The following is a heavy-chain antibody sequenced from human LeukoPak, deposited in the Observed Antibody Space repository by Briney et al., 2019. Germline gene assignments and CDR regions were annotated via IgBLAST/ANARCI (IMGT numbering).Heavy chain of an antibody. D-gene: IGHD3-10*01. CDR3: ARAPYYYGSGNGDAFDI. Sequence: VKVSCKASGGTFSSYAISWVRQAPGQGLEWMGAIIPIFGTANYAQKFQGRVTITADESTSTAYMELSSLRSEDTAVYYCARAPYYYGSGNGDAFDIWGQGTMVTVSS. J-gene: IGHJ3*02. CDR2: IIPIFGTA. CDR1: GGTFSSYA. V-gene: IGHV1-69*13.